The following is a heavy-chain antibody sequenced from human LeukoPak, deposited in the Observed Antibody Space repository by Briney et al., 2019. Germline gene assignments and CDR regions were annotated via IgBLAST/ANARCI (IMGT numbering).Heavy chain of an antibody. CDR1: GYTFTSYG. CDR3: ARDLDYDFWSGYYPNFDY. CDR2: ISAYNDNT. D-gene: IGHD3-3*01. V-gene: IGHV1-18*01. Sequence: ASVKVSCKASGYTFTSYGINWVRQAPGQGLEWMGWISAYNDNTNYAQKLQGRVTMTTDTSTSTAYMELRSLRSDDTAVYYCARDLDYDFWSGYYPNFDYWGQGTLVTVSS. J-gene: IGHJ4*02.